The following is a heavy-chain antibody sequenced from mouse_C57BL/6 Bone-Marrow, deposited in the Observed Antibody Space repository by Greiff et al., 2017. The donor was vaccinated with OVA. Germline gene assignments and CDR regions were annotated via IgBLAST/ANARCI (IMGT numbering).Heavy chain of an antibody. J-gene: IGHJ1*03. CDR3: AKNYGSPWYFDV. CDR1: GFSLPSYG. D-gene: IGHD1-1*01. V-gene: IGHV2-4*01. Sequence: VKLEESGPGLVQPSQSLSITCTVSGFSLPSYGVHWVRQPPGKGLEWLGVIWSGGSTDYNAAFISRLSISKDNSKSQVFFKMNSLQADDTAIYYCAKNYGSPWYFDVWGTGTTVTVSS. CDR2: IWSGGST.